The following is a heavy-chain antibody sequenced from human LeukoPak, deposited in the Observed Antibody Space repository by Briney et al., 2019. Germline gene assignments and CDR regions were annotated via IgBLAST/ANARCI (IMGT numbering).Heavy chain of an antibody. CDR1: GYTFTSYD. D-gene: IGHD1-26*01. CDR2: ISAYNGNT. V-gene: IGHV1-18*01. J-gene: IGHJ4*02. Sequence: ASVKVSCKASGYTFTSYDITWVRQAPGQGLEWMGRISAYNGNTIYAQKLQGRVTMTTDTSTSTAYMELRSLRSDGTALYYCARDFSGSYYPTHFDYWGQGTLVTVSS. CDR3: ARDFSGSYYPTHFDY.